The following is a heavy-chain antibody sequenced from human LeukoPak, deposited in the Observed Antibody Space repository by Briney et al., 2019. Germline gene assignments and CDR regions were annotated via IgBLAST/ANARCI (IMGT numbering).Heavy chain of an antibody. D-gene: IGHD6-13*01. V-gene: IGHV4-4*07. CDR1: GGSISSYY. J-gene: IGHJ4*02. CDR3: ARQTASAGTAGFDF. Sequence: SETLSLTCTVSGGSISSYYWSWIRQPAGKGLEWIGRIYSTGSTNYNPSLKSRVTRSVDTSKNQFSLRLRSVTAADTAVYYCARQTASAGTAGFDFWGQGALVTVSS. CDR2: IYSTGST.